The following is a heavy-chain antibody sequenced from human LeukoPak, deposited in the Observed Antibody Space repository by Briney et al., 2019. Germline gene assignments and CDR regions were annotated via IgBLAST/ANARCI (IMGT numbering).Heavy chain of an antibody. CDR1: GGSFSGYY. J-gene: IGHJ5*02. V-gene: IGHV4-34*01. D-gene: IGHD2-2*01. CDR3: GRAGDIVVVPAAIPNWFDP. CDR2: INHSGST. Sequence: SETLSLTCAVYGGSFSGYYWSWIRQPPGKGLEWIGEINHSGSTNYNPSLKSRVTISVDTSKNQFSLKLSSVTAADTAVYYCGRAGDIVVVPAAIPNWFDPWGQGTLVTVSS.